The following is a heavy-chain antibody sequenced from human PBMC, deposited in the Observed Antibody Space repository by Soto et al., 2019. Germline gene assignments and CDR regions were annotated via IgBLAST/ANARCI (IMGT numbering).Heavy chain of an antibody. Sequence: PGGSLRLSCAASGFTFNTYTMNWVRQAPGKGLEWVSVISGSGGSTFYADSVKGRFTISRDNSKNTLYLQMNSLTAEDTAIYYCAKDRQWLVAFDYWGQGTQVTVSS. CDR3: AKDRQWLVAFDY. CDR2: ISGSGGST. V-gene: IGHV3-23*01. CDR1: GFTFNTYT. D-gene: IGHD6-19*01. J-gene: IGHJ4*02.